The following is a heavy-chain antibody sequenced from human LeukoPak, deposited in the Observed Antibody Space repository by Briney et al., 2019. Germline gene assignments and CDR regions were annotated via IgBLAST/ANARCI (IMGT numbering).Heavy chain of an antibody. D-gene: IGHD2-2*01. CDR2: IIPIFGTA. CDR3: ARSGVVVPVLLDY. CDR1: GGTFSSYA. V-gene: IGHV1-69*13. Sequence: GASVKVSCKASGGTFSSYAISWVRQAPGQGLEWMGGIIPIFGTANYAQKFQGRVTITADESTSTAYMELSSLRSEDMAVYYCARSGVVVPVLLDYWGQGTLVTVSS. J-gene: IGHJ4*02.